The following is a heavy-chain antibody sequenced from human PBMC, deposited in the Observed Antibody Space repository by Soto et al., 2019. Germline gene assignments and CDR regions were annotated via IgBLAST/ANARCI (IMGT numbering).Heavy chain of an antibody. J-gene: IGHJ4*02. V-gene: IGHV3-30*04. CDR3: ARDGCPNGVCFNDY. Sequence: AGGSLRLSCAASGFSFNCYAMHWVRQAPGKGLEWLSFISYDGRNEYYADSVKGRFTVSRDSSKDTLYLEINTLKREDTAVYYCARDGCPNGVCFNDYWGQGTLVTVSS. CDR1: GFSFNCYA. CDR2: ISYDGRNE. D-gene: IGHD2-8*01.